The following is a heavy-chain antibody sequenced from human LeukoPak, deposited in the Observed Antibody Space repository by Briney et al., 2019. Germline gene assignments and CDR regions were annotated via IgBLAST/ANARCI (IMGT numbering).Heavy chain of an antibody. CDR1: GFTFSSYE. J-gene: IGHJ4*02. CDR3: AREWRGPGTSD. D-gene: IGHD3-10*01. V-gene: IGHV3-48*03. Sequence: PGGSLRLSCAASGFTFSSYEMTWVRQAPGKGLEWVSYISSSGSNIYYADSVKGRFTISRDNAKNSLYLQMNSLRAEDTAVYYCAREWRGPGTSDGGQGTRVTVSS. CDR2: ISSSGSNI.